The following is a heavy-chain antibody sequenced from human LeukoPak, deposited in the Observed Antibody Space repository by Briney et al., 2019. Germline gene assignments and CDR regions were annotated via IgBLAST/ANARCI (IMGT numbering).Heavy chain of an antibody. CDR1: GFTFSSYA. CDR3: ARGLPHESVGAFDI. CDR2: ISYDGSNK. Sequence: GGSLRLSCAASGFTFSSYAMHWVRQAPGKGLEWVAVISYDGSNKYYADSVKGRFTISRDNSKNTLYLQMDSLRAEDTAVYYCARGLPHESVGAFDIWGQGTMVTVSS. V-gene: IGHV3-30-3*01. D-gene: IGHD2-15*01. J-gene: IGHJ3*02.